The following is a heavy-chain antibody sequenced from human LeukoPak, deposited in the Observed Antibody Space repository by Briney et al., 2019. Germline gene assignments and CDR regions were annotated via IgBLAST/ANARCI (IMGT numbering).Heavy chain of an antibody. CDR3: ARHIAAAGNYYYYYMDV. D-gene: IGHD6-13*01. Sequence: SETLSLTCTVSGGSISSYYWSWIRQPAGKGLEWIGRIYTSGSTNCNPSLKSRVTMSVDTSKNQFSLKLSPVTAADTAVYYCARHIAAAGNYYYYYMDVWGKGTTVTVSS. V-gene: IGHV4-4*07. CDR2: IYTSGST. CDR1: GGSISSYY. J-gene: IGHJ6*03.